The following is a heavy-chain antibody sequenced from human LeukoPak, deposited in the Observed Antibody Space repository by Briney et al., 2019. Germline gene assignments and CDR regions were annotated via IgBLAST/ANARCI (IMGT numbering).Heavy chain of an antibody. D-gene: IGHD1-26*01. J-gene: IGHJ6*03. Sequence: ASVKVSCKASGYTFTSYYMHWVRQAPGQGLEWMGIINPSGGSTSYAQKFQGRVTMTRDTSTSTVYMELSSLRSEDTAVYYCAREREEWEQDYYYYYMDVWGKGTTVTVSS. V-gene: IGHV1-46*01. CDR2: INPSGGST. CDR3: AREREEWEQDYYYYYMDV. CDR1: GYTFTSYY.